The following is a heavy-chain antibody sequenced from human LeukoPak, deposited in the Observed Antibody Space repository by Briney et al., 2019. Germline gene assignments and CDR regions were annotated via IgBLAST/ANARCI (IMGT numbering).Heavy chain of an antibody. CDR2: INHSGST. D-gene: IGHD1-1*01. V-gene: IGHV4-34*01. CDR3: ARVDNQNYFSY. Sequence: SETLSLTCAVYGGSFSGYYWSWIRQPPGKGLEWIGEINHSGSTYYNPSLKSRVTISGDTSKNQFSLKLSSVTAADAAVYYCARVDNQNYFSYWGQGTLVTVSS. J-gene: IGHJ4*02. CDR1: GGSFSGYY.